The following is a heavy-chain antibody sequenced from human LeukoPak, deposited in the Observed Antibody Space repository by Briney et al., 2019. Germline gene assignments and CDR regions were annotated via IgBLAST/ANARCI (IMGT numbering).Heavy chain of an antibody. J-gene: IGHJ3*02. D-gene: IGHD4-17*01. CDR3: AGDVEYGDYGLGAFDI. CDR2: ISYDGSNK. V-gene: IGHV3-30-3*01. Sequence: GGSLRLPCAASGFTFSSYAMHWVRQAPGKGLEWVAVISYDGSNKYYADSVKGRFTISRDNSKNTLYLQMNSLRAEDTAVYYCAGDVEYGDYGLGAFDIWGQGTMVTVSS. CDR1: GFTFSSYA.